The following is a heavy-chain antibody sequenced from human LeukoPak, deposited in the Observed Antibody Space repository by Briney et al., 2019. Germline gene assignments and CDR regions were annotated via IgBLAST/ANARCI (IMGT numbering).Heavy chain of an antibody. Sequence: GGSLRLFCAASGFTFSNYAMSWVRQAPGRGLEWVSAITGSGGNTYYADSVKGRFTISRDNSKNTVFLQLSSLRAEDTAVYYCAKWGDYDVLTGYYVFDYWGQGTLVTVSS. V-gene: IGHV3-23*01. J-gene: IGHJ4*02. CDR3: AKWGDYDVLTGYYVFDY. CDR2: ITGSGGNT. CDR1: GFTFSNYA. D-gene: IGHD3-9*01.